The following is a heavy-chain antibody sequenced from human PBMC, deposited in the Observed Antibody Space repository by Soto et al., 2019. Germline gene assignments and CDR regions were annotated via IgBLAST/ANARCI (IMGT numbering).Heavy chain of an antibody. CDR3: ARGPSSIAARRGSYFDY. J-gene: IGHJ4*02. CDR1: GGSFSGYY. V-gene: IGHV4-34*01. CDR2: INHSGST. Sequence: SETLSLTCAVYGGSFSGYYWSWIRQPPGKGLEWIGEINHSGSTNYNPSLKSRVTISVDTSKNQFSLKLSSVTAADTAVYYCARGPSSIAARRGSYFDYWGQGTLVTVSS. D-gene: IGHD6-6*01.